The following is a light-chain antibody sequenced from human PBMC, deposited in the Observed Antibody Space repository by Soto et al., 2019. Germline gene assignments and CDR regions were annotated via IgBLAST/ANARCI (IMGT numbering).Light chain of an antibody. CDR3: LQDYGDSWT. CDR1: RDVGSD. CDR2: AAS. V-gene: IGKV1-6*01. J-gene: IGKJ1*01. Sequence: TQLTQSPLSLSASVGDNIIITCRASRDVGSDVSWYQQKPGQAPKLVIYAASNLYTGVPSRFSGRRSGTEFTLTISSLQPEDFASYYCLQDYGDSWTFGQGTKVDI.